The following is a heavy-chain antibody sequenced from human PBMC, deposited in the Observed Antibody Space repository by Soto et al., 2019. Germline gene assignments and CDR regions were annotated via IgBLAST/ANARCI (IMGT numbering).Heavy chain of an antibody. CDR3: ARGLRVPGGYFPTGPFDY. V-gene: IGHV1-18*01. CDR1: GYTFTSYG. CDR2: ISAYNGNT. J-gene: IGHJ4*02. Sequence: QVQLVQSGAEVKKPGASVKVSCKASGYTFTSYGISWVRQAPGQGLEWMGWISAYNGNTNYAQKLQGRVTMTTDTCTSQAYMELRSLRSDDTAVYFCARGLRVPGGYFPTGPFDYWGQGTLVTVSS. D-gene: IGHD3-10*01.